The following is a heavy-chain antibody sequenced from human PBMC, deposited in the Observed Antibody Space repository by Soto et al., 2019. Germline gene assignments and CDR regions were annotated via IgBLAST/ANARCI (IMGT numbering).Heavy chain of an antibody. CDR3: ARVKYSPPYYYYDGMDV. CDR1: GYTFTSYG. D-gene: IGHD5-18*01. J-gene: IGHJ6*02. CDR2: ISAYNGNT. Sequence: QVQLVQSGAEVKKPGASVKVSCKASGYTFTSYGISWVRQAPGQGLEWMGWISAYNGNTNYAQKLQGRVTMTTDTSTRTAYMELRSLRSDDTAVYYCARVKYSPPYYYYDGMDVWGQGTTVTVSS. V-gene: IGHV1-18*01.